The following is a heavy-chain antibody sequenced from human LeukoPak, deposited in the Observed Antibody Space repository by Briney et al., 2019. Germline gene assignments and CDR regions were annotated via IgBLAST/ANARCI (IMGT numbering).Heavy chain of an antibody. CDR1: GGSFSGYY. Sequence: SETLSLTCAVYGGSFSGYYGSWIRQPPGKGLEWIGEINHSGSTNYNPSLKSRVTISVDTSKNQFSLKLSSVTAADTAVYYCARHIQSGYYYGVFWFDPWGQGTLVTVSS. CDR3: ARHIQSGYYYGVFWFDP. CDR2: INHSGST. D-gene: IGHD3-22*01. J-gene: IGHJ5*02. V-gene: IGHV4-34*01.